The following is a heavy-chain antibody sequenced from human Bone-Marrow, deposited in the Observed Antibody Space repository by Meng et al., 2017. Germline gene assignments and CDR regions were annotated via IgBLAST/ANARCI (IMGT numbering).Heavy chain of an antibody. V-gene: IGHV1-18*01. CDR3: ARDGLGGGCFDY. Sequence: QVRLMQAGAEWKEPGASVKVSCKASGYTFTSYGISWVRKAPGQGLEWMGWISAYNGNTNYAQKLQGRVTMTTDTSTSTAYMELRSLRSDDTAVYYCARDGLGGGCFDYWGQGTLVTVSS. CDR1: GYTFTSYG. D-gene: IGHD5-12*01. J-gene: IGHJ4*02. CDR2: ISAYNGNT.